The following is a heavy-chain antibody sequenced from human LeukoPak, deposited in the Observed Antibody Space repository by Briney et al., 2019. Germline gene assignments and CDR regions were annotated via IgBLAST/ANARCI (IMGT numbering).Heavy chain of an antibody. CDR2: IYYSGST. CDR1: GGSISSGDYY. Sequence: SQTLSLTCTVSGGSISSGDYYWSWIRQPPGKGLEWIGYIYYSGSTYYNPSLKSRVTISVDTSKNQFSLKLSSVTAADTAVYYCARDGHPYCGGDCYSIPLKWGQGTLVTVSS. J-gene: IGHJ4*02. D-gene: IGHD2-21*02. CDR3: ARDGHPYCGGDCYSIPLK. V-gene: IGHV4-30-4*01.